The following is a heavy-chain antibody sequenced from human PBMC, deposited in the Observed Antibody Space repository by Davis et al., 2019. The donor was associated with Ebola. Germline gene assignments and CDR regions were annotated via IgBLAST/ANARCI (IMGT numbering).Heavy chain of an antibody. CDR3: AKDRPNYYETDGHYYRSGGDS. V-gene: IGHV3-23*01. J-gene: IGHJ4*02. CDR1: GFTFSTYA. Sequence: GESLKISCAASGFTFSTYAMSWVRQAPGKGLEWVSAISGSGGSTYYADSVKGRFTISRDNSQTTLYLHMSSLRTEDTAVYFCAKDRPNYYETDGHYYRSGGDSWGQGTLVTVSS. D-gene: IGHD5-24*01. CDR2: ISGSGGST.